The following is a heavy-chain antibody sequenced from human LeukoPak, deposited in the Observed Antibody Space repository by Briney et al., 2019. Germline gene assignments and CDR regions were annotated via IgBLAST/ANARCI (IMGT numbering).Heavy chain of an antibody. Sequence: GGSLRLSCAASGFTFGSYSMNWVRQAPGKGLEWVSSISSGSGYIYYTDSVQGRFTIYRDNAKSSLYLQMNSLRAEDTAVYYCARDVSRISDYWGQGTLVTASS. D-gene: IGHD2-15*01. J-gene: IGHJ4*02. CDR1: GFTFGSYS. V-gene: IGHV3-21*06. CDR2: ISSGSGYI. CDR3: ARDVSRISDY.